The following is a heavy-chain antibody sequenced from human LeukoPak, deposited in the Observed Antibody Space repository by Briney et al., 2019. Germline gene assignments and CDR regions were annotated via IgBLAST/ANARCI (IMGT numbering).Heavy chain of an antibody. D-gene: IGHD6-6*01. CDR1: GGSISSYY. V-gene: IGHV4-59*12. CDR2: IYYSGST. Sequence: SETLSLTCTVSGGSISSYYWNWIRQPPGKGLEWIGYIYYSGSTNYNPSLKSRVTISVDTSKNQFSLKLSSVTAADTAVYYCATHPYSSSSIDYWGQGTLVTVSS. J-gene: IGHJ4*02. CDR3: ATHPYSSSSIDY.